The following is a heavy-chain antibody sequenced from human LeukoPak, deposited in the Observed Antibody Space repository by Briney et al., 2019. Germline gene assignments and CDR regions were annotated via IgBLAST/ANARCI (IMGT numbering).Heavy chain of an antibody. CDR1: GGSFSGYY. CDR2: INHSGST. D-gene: IGHD2-21*02. J-gene: IGHJ5*02. Sequence: SETLSLTCAVYGGSFSGYYWRWIRQPPGKGLEWIGEINHSGSTYYNPSLKSRVTISVDTSKNQFSLKLSSVTAADTAVYYCARHVRVDCGGDCYSSWFDPWGQGTLVTVSS. CDR3: ARHVRVDCGGDCYSSWFDP. V-gene: IGHV4-34*01.